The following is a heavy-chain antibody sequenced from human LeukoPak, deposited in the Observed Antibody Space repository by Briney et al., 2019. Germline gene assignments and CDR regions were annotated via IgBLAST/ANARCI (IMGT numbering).Heavy chain of an antibody. J-gene: IGHJ4*02. CDR1: GFTFSSYG. V-gene: IGHV3-30*18. D-gene: IGHD6-13*01. Sequence: PGKSLRLSCAASGFTFSSYGIHWVRQAPGKGLEWVAVISYDGSNKYYADSVEGRFTISRDNSKNTLYLQMNSLRAEDTAVYYCAKAPIAAAGIYYFDYWGQGTLVTVSS. CDR3: AKAPIAAAGIYYFDY. CDR2: ISYDGSNK.